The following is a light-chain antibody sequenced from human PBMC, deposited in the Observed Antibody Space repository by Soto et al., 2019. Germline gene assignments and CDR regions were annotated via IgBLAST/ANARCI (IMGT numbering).Light chain of an antibody. CDR2: AAS. J-gene: IGKJ1*01. Sequence: AIRMTQSPSSLSASRGDRVTITCRASQGISSYLAWYQQKPGKAPKLLIYAASTLQSGVPSRFSGSGSGTDFTLTISGLQSEDFATYYCQQYYSYPPTFGQGTKV. CDR3: QQYYSYPPT. V-gene: IGKV1-8*01. CDR1: QGISSY.